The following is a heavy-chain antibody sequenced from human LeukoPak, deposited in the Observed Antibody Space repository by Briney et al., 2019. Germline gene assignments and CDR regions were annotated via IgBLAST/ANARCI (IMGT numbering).Heavy chain of an antibody. Sequence: GGSLRLSCAASGLTFSTYSMNWVRQAPGKGLEWVSSISSSTKYIHYADSVKGRFTMSRDNAKNSLHLQMNSLRVEDTAVYYCARDRSPRGYCSSTSCYTPTYWGQGTLVTVSS. CDR2: ISSSTKYI. V-gene: IGHV3-21*01. CDR3: ARDRSPRGYCSSTSCYTPTY. J-gene: IGHJ4*02. CDR1: GLTFSTYS. D-gene: IGHD2-2*02.